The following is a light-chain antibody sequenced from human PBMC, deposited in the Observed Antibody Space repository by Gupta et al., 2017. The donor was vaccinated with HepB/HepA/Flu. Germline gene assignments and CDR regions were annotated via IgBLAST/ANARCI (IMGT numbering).Light chain of an antibody. CDR2: DAS. V-gene: IGKV3-11*01. CDR3: QQRSSRHLT. Sequence: EIVLTQSPATLSLSPGERATLSCRASQSISSYLAWYQQKPGQAPGLLIYDASDRATGIPARCSGSGSGTDFTLTISSLEPEDFAVDYCQQRSSRHLTFGHGTKVDIK. CDR1: QSISSY. J-gene: IGKJ3*01.